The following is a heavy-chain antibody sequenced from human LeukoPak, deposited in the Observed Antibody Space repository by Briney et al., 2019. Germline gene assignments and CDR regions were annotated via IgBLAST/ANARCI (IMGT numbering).Heavy chain of an antibody. V-gene: IGHV3-21*06. D-gene: IGHD1-1*01. CDR2: ISSGSSYI. CDR3: ARSKGGAQREYGMDV. CDR1: GFTFKNYG. Sequence: GGSLRLSCAASGFTFKNYGMNWVRQAPGKGLEWVSSISSGSSYIDYADSLQGRFTISRDNAKSSLYLQMNGLRGEDTAVYYCARSKGGAQREYGMDVWGQGTTVTVSS. J-gene: IGHJ6*02.